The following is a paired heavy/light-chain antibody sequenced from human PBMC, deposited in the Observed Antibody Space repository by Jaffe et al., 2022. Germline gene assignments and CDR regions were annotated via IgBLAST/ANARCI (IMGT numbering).Light chain of an antibody. Sequence: QSALTQPASVSGSPGQSITISCTGTNSDVGGYNYVSWYQQHPGKAPKLMIYDVNNRPSGVSNRFSGSKSGNTASLTISGLQGEDEADYYCSSYTSTSTKVFGGGTKLTVL. J-gene: IGLJ2*01. V-gene: IGLV2-14*01. CDR2: DVN. CDR1: NSDVGGYNY. CDR3: SSYTSTSTKV.
Heavy chain of an antibody. CDR3: ARDEDPGAGFYFNF. D-gene: IGHD3-10*01. Sequence: EVQLVESGGGLVRPGGSLRLSCAASGFTFSNYAMNWVRQAPGKGLEWVSSIGSNGGSIYYADSVKGRFTISRDNAKNSLFLQMNSLRVEDTAVYYCARDEDPGAGFYFNFWGQGDLVTVSS. CDR2: IGSNGGSI. CDR1: GFTFSNYA. J-gene: IGHJ4*02. V-gene: IGHV3-21*01.